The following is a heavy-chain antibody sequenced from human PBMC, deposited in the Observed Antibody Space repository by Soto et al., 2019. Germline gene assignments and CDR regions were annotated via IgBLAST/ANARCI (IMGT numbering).Heavy chain of an antibody. D-gene: IGHD3-22*01. CDR2: IYSSGST. J-gene: IGHJ2*01. CDR3: ARIGYYYDSSGPLLRYFDI. V-gene: IGHV4-4*07. CDR1: GGSINTYY. Sequence: LSETLSLTCTVSGGSINTYYWSWIRQSAGKALEWIGRIYSSGSTNYDPSLKSRVTMSVDTSKNQFFLKLSSVTAADTAVYYCARIGYYYDSSGPLLRYFDIWGRGTLVTVSS.